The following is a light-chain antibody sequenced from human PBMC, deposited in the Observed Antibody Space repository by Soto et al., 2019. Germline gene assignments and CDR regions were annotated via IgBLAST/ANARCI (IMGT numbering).Light chain of an antibody. CDR1: QNVRNNY. J-gene: IGKJ4*01. Sequence: EIVLTQSPGTLSLSPGERATLSYRASQNVRNNYLSWYQHKPGQAPRLLIYVASSMATGVPDRFSGSGSGTDFTLTITRLEPEDSAVYYCQQFGGSPRLSFGGGTKVEI. CDR2: VAS. V-gene: IGKV3-20*01. CDR3: QQFGGSPRLS.